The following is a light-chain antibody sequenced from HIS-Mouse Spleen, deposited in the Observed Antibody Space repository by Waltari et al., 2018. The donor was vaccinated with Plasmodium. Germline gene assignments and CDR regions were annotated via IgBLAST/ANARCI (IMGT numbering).Light chain of an antibody. CDR3: SSYAGSNNLV. J-gene: IGLJ2*01. CDR1: SSAVGGYND. V-gene: IGLV2-8*01. Sequence: QSALTQPPSASGSPGQSVTIPCTGTSSAVGGYNDISWYQQHPGKAPKLMIYEVSKRPSGVPDRFSGSKSGNTASLTVSGLQAEDEADYYCSSYAGSNNLVFGGGTKLTVL. CDR2: EVS.